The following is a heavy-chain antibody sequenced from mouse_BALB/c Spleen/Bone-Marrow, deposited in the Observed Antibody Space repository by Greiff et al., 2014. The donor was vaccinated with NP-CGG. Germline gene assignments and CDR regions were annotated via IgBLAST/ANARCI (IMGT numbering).Heavy chain of an antibody. D-gene: IGHD1-1*01. J-gene: IGHJ1*01. CDR1: GYTFTSFW. V-gene: IGHV1-5*01. CDR2: VYPGNNDT. Sequence: DVKLQESGTVLARPGASVKMSCKASGYTFTSFWMHWVKQRPGQGLEWIGAVYPGNNDTNYNQNFKGKAKLTAVTSTSTAYMELSSLTNEDPAVYYCTRYFYGGRDWYFDVWGAGTTVTVSS. CDR3: TRYFYGGRDWYFDV.